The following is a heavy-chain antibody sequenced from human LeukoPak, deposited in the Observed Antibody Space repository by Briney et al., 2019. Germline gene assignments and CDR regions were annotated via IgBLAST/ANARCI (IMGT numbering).Heavy chain of an antibody. D-gene: IGHD6-19*01. J-gene: IGHJ5*02. V-gene: IGHV1-2*02. Sequence: GASVKVSCKASGYTFTGYYMHWVRQAPGQGLEWMGWINPNSGGTNYAQKFQGRVTMTRDTSISTAYMELSRLRSDDTAVYYCAREAVAGLNWFDPWGQGTLVTVSS. CDR2: INPNSGGT. CDR3: AREAVAGLNWFDP. CDR1: GYTFTGYY.